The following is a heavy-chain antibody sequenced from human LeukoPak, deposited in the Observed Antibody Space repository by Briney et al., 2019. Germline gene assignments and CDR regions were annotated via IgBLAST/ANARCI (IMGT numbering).Heavy chain of an antibody. Sequence: SSADAVTRRFTISRDNAKNSLYLQMNSLRDEDSAVYYCARDYGYYYDSSGRNGNYGMDVWGQGTTVTVSS. J-gene: IGHJ6*02. CDR3: ARDYGYYYDSSGRNGNYGMDV. V-gene: IGHV3-21*06. D-gene: IGHD3-22*01.